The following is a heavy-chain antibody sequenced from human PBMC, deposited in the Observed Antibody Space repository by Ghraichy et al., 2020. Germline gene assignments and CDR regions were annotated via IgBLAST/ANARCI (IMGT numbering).Heavy chain of an antibody. Sequence: GGSLRLSCAASGFTVSSNYMSWVRQAPGKGLEWVSVIYSGGSTYYADSVKGRFTISRDNSKNTLYLQMNSLRAEDTAVYYCARGGSYYDFWSGYPGPFDYWGQGTLVTVSS. CDR3: ARGGSYYDFWSGYPGPFDY. J-gene: IGHJ4*02. CDR1: GFTVSSNY. CDR2: IYSGGST. V-gene: IGHV3-66*01. D-gene: IGHD3-3*01.